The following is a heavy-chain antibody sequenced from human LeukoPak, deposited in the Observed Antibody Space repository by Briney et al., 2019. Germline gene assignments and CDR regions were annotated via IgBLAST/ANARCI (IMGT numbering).Heavy chain of an antibody. D-gene: IGHD6-13*01. CDR3: GRDSGGRELVRRYFDY. CDR2: INAGNGNT. CDR1: GYTFTSYA. V-gene: IGHV1-3*01. J-gene: IGHJ4*02. Sequence: ASVKVSCKASGYTFTSYAMHWVRQAPGQRLEWMGWINAGNGNTKYSQKFQGRVTITRDTSASTAYMELSSLRSEDTAVYYCGRDSGGRELVRRYFDYWGQGTLVTVFS.